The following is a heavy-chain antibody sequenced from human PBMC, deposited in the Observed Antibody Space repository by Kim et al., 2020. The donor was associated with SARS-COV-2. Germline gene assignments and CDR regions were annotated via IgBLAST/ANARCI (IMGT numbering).Heavy chain of an antibody. CDR3: ARDHDSNYPFDY. D-gene: IGHD4-4*01. Sequence: YYADSVKGRFTISRDNAKNSLYLQMNSLRAEDTAVYYCARDHDSNYPFDYWGQGTLVTVSS. J-gene: IGHJ4*02. V-gene: IGHV3-21*01.